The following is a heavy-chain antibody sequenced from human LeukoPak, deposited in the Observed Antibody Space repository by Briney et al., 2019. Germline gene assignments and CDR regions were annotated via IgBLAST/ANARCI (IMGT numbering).Heavy chain of an antibody. V-gene: IGHV1-2*02. Sequence: ASVKVSCKASGYTFTGYYMHWVRQAPGQGLEWMGWINPNSGGTNYAQKFQGRVTMTRDTSISTAYMELSRLRSDDTAVYYCARQLRVGATSCFDYWGQGTLVTVSS. D-gene: IGHD1-26*01. CDR2: INPNSGGT. CDR1: GYTFTGYY. J-gene: IGHJ4*02. CDR3: ARQLRVGATSCFDY.